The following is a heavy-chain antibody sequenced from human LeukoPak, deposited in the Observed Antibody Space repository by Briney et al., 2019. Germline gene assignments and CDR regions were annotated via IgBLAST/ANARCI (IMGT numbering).Heavy chain of an antibody. D-gene: IGHD2-2*02. Sequence: KPSETLSLTCAVYGGSFSGYYWSWIRQPPGKGLEWIGEINHSGSTNYNPSLKSRVTISVDTSKNQFSLKLSSVTAADTAVYYCARRGYCSSPSCYTETPYYFDYWGQGTLVTVSS. CDR1: GGSFSGYY. CDR3: ARRGYCSSPSCYTETPYYFDY. J-gene: IGHJ4*02. CDR2: INHSGST. V-gene: IGHV4-34*01.